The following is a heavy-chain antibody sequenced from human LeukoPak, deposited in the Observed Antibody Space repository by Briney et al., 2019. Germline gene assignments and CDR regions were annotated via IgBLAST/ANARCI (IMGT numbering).Heavy chain of an antibody. D-gene: IGHD2-2*01. CDR1: GGTFSRYA. Sequence: SVKVSCKASGGTFSRYAISWVRQAPGQGLEWMGGIIPIFGTANYAQKFQGRVTITTDESTSTAYMELSSLRSEDTAVYYCAMSSTSRPRYDNLFDYWGQGTLVTVSS. CDR3: AMSSTSRPRYDNLFDY. V-gene: IGHV1-69*05. J-gene: IGHJ4*02. CDR2: IIPIFGTA.